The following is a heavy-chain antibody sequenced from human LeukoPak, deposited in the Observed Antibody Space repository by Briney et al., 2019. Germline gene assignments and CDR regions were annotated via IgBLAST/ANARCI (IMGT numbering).Heavy chain of an antibody. CDR1: GNYW. CDR3: VRDFGESSGYYFDY. V-gene: IGHV3-74*01. J-gene: IGHJ4*02. D-gene: IGHD3-22*01. CDR2: INSDGSWT. Sequence: GGSLRLSCAASGNYWMHWVRQAPGKGLVWVSHINSDGSWTSYADSVKGRFTISKDNAKNTVYLQMNNLRVEDTAVYYCVRDFGESSGYYFDYWGQGTLVTVSS.